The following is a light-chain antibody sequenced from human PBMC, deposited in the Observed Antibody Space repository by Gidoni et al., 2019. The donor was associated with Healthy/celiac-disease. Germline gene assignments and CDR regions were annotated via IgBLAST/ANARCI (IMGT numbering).Light chain of an antibody. J-gene: IGKJ2*01. CDR1: QSVVYSSDNKNY. V-gene: IGKV4-1*01. CDR3: QEYYSAPQT. CDR2: WAS. Sequence: DIVMTQSPDSLAVSLGERATINCKSSQSVVYSSDNKNYLAWYQQKPGQPPKLLFYWASTRESGVPDRFSGSGSGTDFSLTISSLQAEDVAVYYCQEYYSAPQTFGQGTKLEIK.